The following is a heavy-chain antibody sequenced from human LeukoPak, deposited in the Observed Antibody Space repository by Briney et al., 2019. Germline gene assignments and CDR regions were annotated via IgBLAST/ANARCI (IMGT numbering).Heavy chain of an antibody. J-gene: IGHJ4*02. CDR3: AREGVITVVRGVNFGY. Sequence: SETLSLSCTVSGGSISGDYWGWIRQPPGKGLEWIGNIYHDGSTYYIPSLRSRVTIVDTSKNQFSLKLRSVTAADTAVYYCAREGVITVVRGVNFGYWGQGTLVSVSS. CDR1: GGSISGDY. D-gene: IGHD3-10*01. V-gene: IGHV4-38-2*02. CDR2: IYHDGST.